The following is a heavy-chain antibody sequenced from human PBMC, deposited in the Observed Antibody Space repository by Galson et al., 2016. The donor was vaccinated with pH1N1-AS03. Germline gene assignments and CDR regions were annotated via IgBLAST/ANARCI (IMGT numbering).Heavy chain of an antibody. CDR3: ARDHSHSRGYYVS. V-gene: IGHV4-34*01. D-gene: IGHD3-22*01. J-gene: IGHJ4*02. CDR2: INHSGNT. Sequence: LSLTCAVYVGSFSGYYWSWIRQPPGQGLEWIGEINHSGNTNYNPSLKSRLTISVETSKNQFSLKLSSVTAADTAVYFCARDHSHSRGYYVSWGPGTSVTVSS. CDR1: VGSFSGYY.